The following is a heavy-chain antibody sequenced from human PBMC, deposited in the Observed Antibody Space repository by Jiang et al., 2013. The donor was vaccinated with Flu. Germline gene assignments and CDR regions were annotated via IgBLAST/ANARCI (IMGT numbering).Heavy chain of an antibody. J-gene: IGHJ4*02. D-gene: IGHD6-19*01. Sequence: VKPGGSLRLSCAASGFSFSIHNMNWVRQAPGKGLEWVSYITSSSSYIYYADSVKGRFTISRDNAKNSLYLQMNSLRAEDTAVYYCARGLLTVAGTNFDYWGQGTLVTVSS. V-gene: IGHV3-21*01. CDR1: GFSFSIHN. CDR2: ITSSSSYI. CDR3: ARGLLTVAGTNFDY.